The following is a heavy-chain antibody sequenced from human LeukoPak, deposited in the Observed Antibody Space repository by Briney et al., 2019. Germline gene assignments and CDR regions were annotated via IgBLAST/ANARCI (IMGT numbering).Heavy chain of an antibody. CDR2: ISYDGSNK. CDR3: AKDQESSQWLVGLLYNWFDP. V-gene: IGHV3-30*18. D-gene: IGHD6-19*01. CDR1: GFTFRSHW. J-gene: IGHJ5*02. Sequence: GGSLRLSCEGSGFTFRSHWMSWVRQAPGKGLEWVAVISYDGSNKYYADSVKGRFTISRDNSKNTLYLQMNSLRAEDTAVYYCAKDQESSQWLVGLLYNWFDPWGQGTLVTVSS.